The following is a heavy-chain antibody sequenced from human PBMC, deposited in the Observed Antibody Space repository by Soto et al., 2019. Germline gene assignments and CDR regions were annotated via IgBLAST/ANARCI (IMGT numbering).Heavy chain of an antibody. Sequence: GESLKISCKGSGYSFTSYWISWVRQMPGKGLEWMGSIYPGDSNTRYSPSFQGHVTISAGKSTVTAYLQWSSLKASDTALYYCARGLYSSSSFDYWGQGTLVTVSS. CDR3: ARGLYSSSSFDY. D-gene: IGHD6-13*01. V-gene: IGHV5-51*01. CDR1: GYSFTSYW. CDR2: IYPGDSNT. J-gene: IGHJ4*02.